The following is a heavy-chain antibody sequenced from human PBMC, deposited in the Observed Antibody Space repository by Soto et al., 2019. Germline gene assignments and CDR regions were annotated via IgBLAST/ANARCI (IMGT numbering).Heavy chain of an antibody. Sequence: GGSLRLSCAASGFTFSSYSMNWVRQAPGKGLEWVSYISSSSRTKYYVDSVKGRFTISRDNAKNSLYLQMNSLRAEDTAVYYCARFYYDSSGYLPSPYYYYYGMDVWGQGTTVTVSS. CDR1: GFTFSSYS. J-gene: IGHJ6*02. D-gene: IGHD3-22*01. CDR2: ISSSSRTK. V-gene: IGHV3-48*04. CDR3: ARFYYDSSGYLPSPYYYYYGMDV.